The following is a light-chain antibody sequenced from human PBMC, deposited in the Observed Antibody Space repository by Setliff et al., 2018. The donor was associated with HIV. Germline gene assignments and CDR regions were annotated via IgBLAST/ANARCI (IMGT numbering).Light chain of an antibody. CDR1: SSEIGGYNY. V-gene: IGLV2-14*01. J-gene: IGLJ1*01. Sequence: QSALTQPASVSGSPGQSITISCTGTSSEIGGYNYVSWYQQHPGKAPKLMIYDVSKRSSGVSNRFSGSKSGNTASLTISGLQAEDEADYYCSSYTSSSTYGVGTGTKV. CDR2: DVS. CDR3: SSYTSSSTYG.